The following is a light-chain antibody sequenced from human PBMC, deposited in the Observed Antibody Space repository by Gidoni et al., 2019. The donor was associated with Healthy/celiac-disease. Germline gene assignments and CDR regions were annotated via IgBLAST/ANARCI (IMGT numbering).Light chain of an antibody. CDR3: QNYNSALWT. CDR2: ASS. V-gene: IGKV1-27*01. J-gene: IGKJ1*01. CDR1: QGISNY. Sequence: DIQMTQSPSSLSASVGDRVTITCRESQGISNYLAWYQQKPEKVPTLLIYASSTLQARVPSRFSGSASGTYFTLTISSLQPEDVATYYCQNYNSALWTFGQGTKVEIK.